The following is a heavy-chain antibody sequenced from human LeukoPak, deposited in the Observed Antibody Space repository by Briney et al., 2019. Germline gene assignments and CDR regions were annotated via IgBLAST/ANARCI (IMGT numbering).Heavy chain of an antibody. V-gene: IGHV4-38-2*01. J-gene: IGHJ4*02. Sequence: SETLSLTCAVSGYSISSGDYWGWIRQPPGKGLEWIGSIYNSVSTYYNPSLKSRVTISVDTSKRQFPLTLSSVTAADTAVYYCARNRSEPLGNGGSFDYWGQGTLVTVSS. CDR1: GYSISSGDY. CDR3: ARNRSEPLGNGGSFDY. D-gene: IGHD3-16*01. CDR2: IYNSVST.